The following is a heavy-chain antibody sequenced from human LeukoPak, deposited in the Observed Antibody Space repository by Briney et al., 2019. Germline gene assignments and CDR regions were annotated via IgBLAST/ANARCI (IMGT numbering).Heavy chain of an antibody. CDR3: ARAFYPGYYSYMAV. J-gene: IGHJ6*03. V-gene: IGHV4-61*01. CDR1: GGSLSSGNW. Sequence: SETLSLTCGVSGGSLSSGNWWSWVRQPPGKGLEWIGYIYYSGSTNYNPSLKSRVTISVDTSKNQFSLKLSSVTAADTAVYYCARAFYPGYYSYMAVWGKGTTVTVSS. CDR2: IYYSGST. D-gene: IGHD3-3*02.